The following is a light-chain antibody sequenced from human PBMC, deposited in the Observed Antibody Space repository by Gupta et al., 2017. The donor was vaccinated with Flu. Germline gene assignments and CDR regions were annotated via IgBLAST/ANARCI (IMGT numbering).Light chain of an antibody. CDR2: KAS. CDR3: QQSDSTPHS. J-gene: IGKJ2*03. Sequence: DIQMTQSPSSLSASVGDRITITCRASQNIDSYLNWYQQKPGKAPHLLIYKASSLQSGVPPRFSGGGSGTDFSLSISRLQPEDFATYYCQQSDSTPHSFGRGTKLEIK. CDR1: QNIDSY. V-gene: IGKV1-39*01.